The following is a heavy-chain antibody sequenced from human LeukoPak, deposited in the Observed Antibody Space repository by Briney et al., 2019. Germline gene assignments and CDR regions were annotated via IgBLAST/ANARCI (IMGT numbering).Heavy chain of an antibody. D-gene: IGHD5-12*01. CDR3: ARDKVDMVATMDGDPGGWFDP. CDR2: INPSGGST. Sequence: ASVTVSCKASRYTFTSYYMHWVRQAPGQGLEWMGIINPSGGSTSYAQKFQGRVTMTRDTSTSTVYMELSSLRSEDTAVYYCARDKVDMVATMDGDPGGWFDPWGQGTLVTVSS. CDR1: RYTFTSYY. J-gene: IGHJ5*02. V-gene: IGHV1-46*01.